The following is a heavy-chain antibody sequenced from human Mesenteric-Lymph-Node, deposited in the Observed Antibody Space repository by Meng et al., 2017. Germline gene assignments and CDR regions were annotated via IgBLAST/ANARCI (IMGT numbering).Heavy chain of an antibody. CDR2: IGGDGSNI. V-gene: IGHV3-23*01. J-gene: IGHJ4*02. D-gene: IGHD2-15*01. Sequence: GGSLRLSCAASGFTFNTYAMTWVRQAPGKGLEWVSVIGGDGSNIQYADSVKGRFTISRDNSKNTLYLQMNSLRAEDTAVYYCAKALDIVVVVAAADYWGQGTLVTVSS. CDR3: AKALDIVVVVAAADY. CDR1: GFTFNTYA.